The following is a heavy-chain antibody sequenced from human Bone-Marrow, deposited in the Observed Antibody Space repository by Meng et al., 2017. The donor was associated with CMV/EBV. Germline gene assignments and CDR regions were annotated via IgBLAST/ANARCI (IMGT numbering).Heavy chain of an antibody. CDR1: GFTFSSHW. V-gene: IGHV3-7*01. Sequence: GESLKISCAASGFTFSSHWMSWVRQAPGKGLEWVACIKQDGSEKYYVDSVKGRFTISRDNAKNSLYLQMNSLRAEDTAVYYCARDGSLDPWGQGTLVPVSS. J-gene: IGHJ5*02. CDR2: IKQDGSEK. CDR3: ARDGSLDP.